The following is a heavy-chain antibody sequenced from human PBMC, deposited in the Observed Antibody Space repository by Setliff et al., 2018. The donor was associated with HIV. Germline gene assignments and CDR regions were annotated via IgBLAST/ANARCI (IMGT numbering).Heavy chain of an antibody. Sequence: SETLSLTCAAYGGSFSGYYWSWIRQTPGKGLERIGEIDHSGGTKYNPSLKSRVTISLDTSKNQFSLKLSSVTAADTAVYYCARARFWSGYYTGDNYYYMDVWGKGTTVTVSS. CDR1: GGSFSGYY. CDR3: ARARFWSGYYTGDNYYYMDV. J-gene: IGHJ6*03. CDR2: IDHSGGT. D-gene: IGHD3-3*01. V-gene: IGHV4-34*01.